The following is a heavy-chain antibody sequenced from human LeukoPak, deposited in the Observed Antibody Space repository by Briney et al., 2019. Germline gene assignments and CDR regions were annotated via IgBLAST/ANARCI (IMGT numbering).Heavy chain of an antibody. V-gene: IGHV3-20*01. CDR3: ARGNSNFDY. CDR1: GFTSDDYG. D-gene: IGHD3-10*01. Sequence: PVGSLRLSCAASGFTSDDYGMSWVRQAPGKGLEWVSGIHRNGGSTGYADSVKGRFTISRDTAKNSLYLQMNSLRAEDTALYHCARGNSNFDYWGQGTLVTVSS. CDR2: IHRNGGST. J-gene: IGHJ4*02.